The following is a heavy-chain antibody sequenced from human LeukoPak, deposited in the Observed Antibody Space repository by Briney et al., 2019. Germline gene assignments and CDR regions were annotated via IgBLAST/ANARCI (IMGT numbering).Heavy chain of an antibody. D-gene: IGHD2-21*02. V-gene: IGHV3-33*01. CDR1: GFTFSSYG. Sequence: GGSLRLSCAASGFTFSSYGMHWVRQAPGKGLEWVAVIWYDGSNKYYADSVKGRFTISRDNSKNTLYLQMNSLRAEDTAVYYCARDILSAYCGGDCYPLSGMDVWGQGTTVTVSS. J-gene: IGHJ6*02. CDR3: ARDILSAYCGGDCYPLSGMDV. CDR2: IWYDGSNK.